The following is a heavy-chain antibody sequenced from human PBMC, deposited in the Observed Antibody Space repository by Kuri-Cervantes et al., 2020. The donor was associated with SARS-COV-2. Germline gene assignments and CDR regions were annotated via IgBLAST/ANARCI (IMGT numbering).Heavy chain of an antibody. CDR1: GFTFSSYS. V-gene: IGHV3-21*01. CDR3: ARGFDYVWGSYLDY. Sequence: GSLRLSCAASGFTFSSYSMNWVRQAPGKGLEWVASISSSSGGHKWYADSVKGRFTISRDNAKNSLYLQMNSLRAEDTAVYYCARGFDYVWGSYLDYWGQGTLVTVSS. J-gene: IGHJ4*02. CDR2: ISSSSGGHK. D-gene: IGHD3-16*02.